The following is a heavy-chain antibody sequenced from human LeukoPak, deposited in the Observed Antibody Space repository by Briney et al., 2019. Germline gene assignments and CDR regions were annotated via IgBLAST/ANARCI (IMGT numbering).Heavy chain of an antibody. J-gene: IGHJ5*02. CDR1: GGSFSGYY. D-gene: IGHD2-15*01. Sequence: SETLSLTCAVYGGSFSGYYWSWIRQPPGKGLEWIGEINHSGSTNYNPSLKSRVTISVDTSKNQFSLKLSSVTAADTAVYYCARGRYCSGGSCLGGKWFDPWGQGTLFTVSS. CDR3: ARGRYCSGGSCLGGKWFDP. V-gene: IGHV4-34*01. CDR2: INHSGST.